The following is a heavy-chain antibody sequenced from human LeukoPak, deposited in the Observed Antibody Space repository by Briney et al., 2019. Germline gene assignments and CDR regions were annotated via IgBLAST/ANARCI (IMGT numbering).Heavy chain of an antibody. V-gene: IGHV3-43*02. D-gene: IGHD3-3*01. J-gene: IGHJ4*02. CDR2: ISGDGGST. CDR3: AKGYDFWSGYSFDY. Sequence: GGSLRLSCAASGFTFSSYAMSWVRQAPGEGLEWVSLISGDGGSTYYADSVKGRFTISRDNSKNSLYLQMNSLRNEDTALYYCAKGYDFWSGYSFDYWGQGTLVTVSS. CDR1: GFTFSSYA.